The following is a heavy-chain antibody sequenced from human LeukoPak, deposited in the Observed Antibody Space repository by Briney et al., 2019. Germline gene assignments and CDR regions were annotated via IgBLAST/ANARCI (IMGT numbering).Heavy chain of an antibody. CDR2: IYYSGST. D-gene: IGHD2-15*01. J-gene: IGHJ6*02. V-gene: IGHV4-39*01. Sequence: SETLSLTCTVSGGSISSSSYYWGWIRQPPGKGLEWIGGIYYSGSTYYNPSLKSRVTISVDTSKNQFSLKLSSVTAADTAVYYCARGRGYCSGGSCLPAEQKWVYYYGMDVWGQGTTVTVSS. CDR1: GGSISSSSYY. CDR3: ARGRGYCSGGSCLPAEQKWVYYYGMDV.